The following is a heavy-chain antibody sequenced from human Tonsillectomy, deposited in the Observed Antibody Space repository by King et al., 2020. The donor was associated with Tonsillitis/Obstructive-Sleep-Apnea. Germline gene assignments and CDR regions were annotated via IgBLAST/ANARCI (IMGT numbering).Heavy chain of an antibody. CDR3: AKVDTAMVTGGDY. J-gene: IGHJ4*02. CDR2: ISDVGSNK. CDR1: GFTFSSYG. Sequence: VQLVESGGGVVQPGRSLRLSCAASGFTFSSYGMHWVRQAPGKGLGWVAVISDVGSNKYYADSVKGRFTISRDNSKNTLYLKMNSLRAEDTAVYYCAKVDTAMVTGGDYWGQGTLVTVSS. D-gene: IGHD5-18*01. V-gene: IGHV3-30*18.